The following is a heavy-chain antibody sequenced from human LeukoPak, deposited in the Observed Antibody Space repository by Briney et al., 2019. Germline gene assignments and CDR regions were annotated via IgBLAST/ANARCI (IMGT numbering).Heavy chain of an antibody. CDR1: GLTFTNYW. Sequence: GGSLRLSCTASGLTFTNYWMIWVRQAPGKGLEWVANINHDASEKYYVGSVEGRFTISRDNAKNSLFLQMNSLRAEETGVYYCATSSYSSSSSWGQGTLVTVSS. V-gene: IGHV3-7*01. CDR2: INHDASEK. J-gene: IGHJ5*02. CDR3: ATSSYSSSSS. D-gene: IGHD6-6*01.